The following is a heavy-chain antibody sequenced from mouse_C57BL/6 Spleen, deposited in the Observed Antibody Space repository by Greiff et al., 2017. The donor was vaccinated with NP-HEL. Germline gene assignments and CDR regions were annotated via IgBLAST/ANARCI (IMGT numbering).Heavy chain of an antibody. D-gene: IGHD2-4*01. CDR1: GYTFTSYW. V-gene: IGHV1-59*01. J-gene: IGHJ1*03. CDR2: IDPSDSYT. Sequence: QVQLQQPGAELVRPGTSVKLSCKASGYTFTSYWMHWVKQRPGQGLEWIGVIDPSDSYTNYNQKFKGKATLTVDTSSSTAYMQLSSLTSEDSAVYYCALYYDYPSGWGTGTTVTVAS. CDR3: ALYYDYPSG.